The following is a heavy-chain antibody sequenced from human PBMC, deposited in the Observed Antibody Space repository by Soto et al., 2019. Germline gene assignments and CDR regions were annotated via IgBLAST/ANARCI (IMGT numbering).Heavy chain of an antibody. Sequence: EVQLLESGGGLVQPGGSLRLSCTASGFTFSRHAMTWVRQAPGKGLEWVSGLSDSGGSIYYADSVKGRFTISRDNSMNKLYLQMNTLRAEDTAVDYCAKVSSSWYAGFFDLWGQGTLVTVSS. CDR1: GFTFSRHA. J-gene: IGHJ4*02. D-gene: IGHD6-13*01. CDR3: AKVSSSWYAGFFDL. CDR2: LSDSGGSI. V-gene: IGHV3-23*01.